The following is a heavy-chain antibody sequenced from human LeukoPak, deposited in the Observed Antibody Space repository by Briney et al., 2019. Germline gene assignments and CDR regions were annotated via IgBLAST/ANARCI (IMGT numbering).Heavy chain of an antibody. V-gene: IGHV3-7*03. D-gene: IGHD6-13*01. J-gene: IGHJ4*02. Sequence: GGSLRLSCAASGFTFSSYWMTWVRQAPGKGLEWVANIKEDGGEKYYVDSVKGRFTISRDNAMNSLYLQMNGLRAEDTAVYYCARDSGWFRFDYWGQGTLATVSS. CDR1: GFTFSSYW. CDR3: ARDSGWFRFDY. CDR2: IKEDGGEK.